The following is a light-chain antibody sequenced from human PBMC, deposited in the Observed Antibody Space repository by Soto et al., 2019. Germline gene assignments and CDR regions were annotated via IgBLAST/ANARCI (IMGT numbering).Light chain of an antibody. V-gene: IGKV4-1*01. CDR1: QSVLYSSNNKNY. J-gene: IGKJ1*01. Sequence: DIVMTQSPDSLALSLGERATINCKSSQSVLYSSNNKNYLAWYQQKPGQPPQLLVYWASTRESGVPDRFSGSGSGTDFTLTVSSPQAEDVAVYYCQQYYSTPPTFGQGTKVEI. CDR3: QQYYSTPPT. CDR2: WAS.